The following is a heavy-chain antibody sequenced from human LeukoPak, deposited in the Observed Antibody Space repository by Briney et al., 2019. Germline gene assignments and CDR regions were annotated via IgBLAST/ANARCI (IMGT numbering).Heavy chain of an antibody. J-gene: IGHJ4*02. CDR2: INAGNGNT. CDR1: GYTFTSYA. V-gene: IGHV1-3*01. Sequence: ASVKVSCKASGYTFTSYAMHWVRQAPGQRLEWMGWINAGNGNTKYSQKFQGRVTITRDTSASTAYTELSSLRSEDTAVYYCARERFLMVTTRYFDYWGQGTLVTVSS. CDR3: ARERFLMVTTRYFDY. D-gene: IGHD4-17*01.